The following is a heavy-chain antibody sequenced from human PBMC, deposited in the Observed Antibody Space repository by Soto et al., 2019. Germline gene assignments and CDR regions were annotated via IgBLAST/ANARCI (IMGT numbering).Heavy chain of an antibody. CDR1: GYTFTSYA. V-gene: IGHV1-3*01. CDR2: INAGNGNT. J-gene: IGHJ6*03. D-gene: IGHD3-3*01. CDR3: ASGYDFWSGGAYMDV. Sequence: QVQLVQSGAEVKKPGASVKVSCKASGYTFTSYAMHWVRQAPGQRLEWMGWINAGNGNTKYSQKFQGRVTITRDTSASTAYMELSSLRSEDTTVYYCASGYDFWSGGAYMDVWGKGTTVTVSS.